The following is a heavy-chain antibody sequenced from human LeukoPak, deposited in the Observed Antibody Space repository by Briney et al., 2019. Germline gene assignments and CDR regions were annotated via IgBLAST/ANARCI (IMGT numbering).Heavy chain of an antibody. V-gene: IGHV3-48*03. CDR3: AELGITMIGGV. J-gene: IGHJ6*04. D-gene: IGHD3-10*02. Sequence: HAGGSLRLSCVASGFTFSSYEMNWVRQAPGKGLEWVSYISSSGSTIYSADSVKGRFTISRDNAKKSLYLQMNSLRAEDTAVYYCAELGITMIGGVWGKGTTVTISS. CDR1: GFTFSSYE. CDR2: ISSSGSTI.